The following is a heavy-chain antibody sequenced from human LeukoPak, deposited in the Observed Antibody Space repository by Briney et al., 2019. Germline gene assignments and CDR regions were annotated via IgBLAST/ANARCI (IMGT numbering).Heavy chain of an antibody. D-gene: IGHD4-17*01. Sequence: GGSLRLSCGASRFDFSSYGMHWVRQAPGKGLEWVAFIRYDGSKKYYADSLKGRFTISRDNAKNSLYLQMNSLRAEDTAVYYCAREPHGDFDYWGQGTLVTVSS. CDR1: RFDFSSYG. J-gene: IGHJ4*02. CDR2: IRYDGSKK. CDR3: AREPHGDFDY. V-gene: IGHV3-30*02.